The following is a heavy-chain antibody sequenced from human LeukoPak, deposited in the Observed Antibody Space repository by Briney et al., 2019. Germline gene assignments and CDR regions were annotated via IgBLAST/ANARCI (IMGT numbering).Heavy chain of an antibody. CDR2: INSDGSST. D-gene: IGHD3-22*01. CDR3: ARDYYDSSGYRFDY. CDR1: GFTSSSYW. Sequence: GGSLRLSCAASGFTSSSYWMHWVRQAPGKGLVWVSRINSDGSSTSYADSVKGRFTISRDNAKNTLYLQMNSLRAEDTAVYYCARDYYDSSGYRFDYWGQGTLVTVSS. V-gene: IGHV3-74*01. J-gene: IGHJ4*02.